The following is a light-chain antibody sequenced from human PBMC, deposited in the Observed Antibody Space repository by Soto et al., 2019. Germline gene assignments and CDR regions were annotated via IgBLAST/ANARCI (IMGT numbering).Light chain of an antibody. CDR2: GAS. J-gene: IGKJ2*01. Sequence: EIVMTQSPATLSVSPGERATLSCRASQSVSSNLAWYQQKPGQAPRLLIYGASTRATGIPARFSGSRSGTEFTLTISSLPSEDFAVYYCQQYNNWPPYTFGQGTKLEIK. CDR3: QQYNNWPPYT. V-gene: IGKV3-15*01. CDR1: QSVSSN.